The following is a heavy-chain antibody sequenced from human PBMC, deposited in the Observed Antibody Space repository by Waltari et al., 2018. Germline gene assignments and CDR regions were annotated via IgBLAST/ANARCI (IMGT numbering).Heavy chain of an antibody. V-gene: IGHV3-7*01. J-gene: IGHJ4*02. CDR3: ATGKVVPGY. Sequence: EVQLVESGGGLVQPGGSLRLSCTASGFTFSGYWMTWVRQAPGKGLEWVANVKQDGSEKNDVDSVKGRFTISRDNAKNSLYLQMNSLRTEDTALYYCATGKVVPGYWGQGTLVTVSS. D-gene: IGHD2-2*01. CDR2: VKQDGSEK. CDR1: GFTFSGYW.